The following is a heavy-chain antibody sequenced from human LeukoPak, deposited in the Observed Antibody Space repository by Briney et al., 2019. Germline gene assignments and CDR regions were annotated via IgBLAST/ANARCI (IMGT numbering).Heavy chain of an antibody. J-gene: IGHJ4*02. V-gene: IGHV1-18*01. Sequence: ASVKVSCKASGYTFTSYGISWVRQAPGQGLEWMGWISAYNGNTNYAQKPQGRVTMTTDTSTSTAYMELRSLRSDDTAVYYCARVGLREYNWNDGEDYWGQGALVTVSS. CDR1: GYTFTSYG. CDR2: ISAYNGNT. CDR3: ARVGLREYNWNDGEDY. D-gene: IGHD1-20*01.